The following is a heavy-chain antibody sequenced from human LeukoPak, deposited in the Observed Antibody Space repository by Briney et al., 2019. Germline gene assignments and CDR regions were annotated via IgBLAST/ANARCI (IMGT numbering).Heavy chain of an antibody. Sequence: GGSLRLSCAASGFTVSSNYMSWVRQAPGKGLEWVSVIYSGGSTYYADSVKGRFTISRDNSKNTLYLQMNSLRAEDTAVYYCARESQDTVATYFDYWGQGTLVTVSS. CDR2: IYSGGST. CDR3: ARESQDTVATYFDY. J-gene: IGHJ4*02. CDR1: GFTVSSNY. D-gene: IGHD5-12*01. V-gene: IGHV3-53*01.